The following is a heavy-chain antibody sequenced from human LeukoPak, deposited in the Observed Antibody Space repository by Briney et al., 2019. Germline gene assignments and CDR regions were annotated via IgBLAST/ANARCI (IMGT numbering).Heavy chain of an antibody. CDR3: ASDLIAVARNYYYYMDV. Sequence: SETLSLTCAVYGGSFSGCYWSWIRQPPGKGLEWIGEINHSGSTNYNPSLKSRVTISVDTSKNQFSLKLSSVTAADTAVYYCASDLIAVARNYYYYMDVWGKGTTVTVSS. V-gene: IGHV4-34*01. CDR2: INHSGST. CDR1: GGSFSGCY. J-gene: IGHJ6*03. D-gene: IGHD6-19*01.